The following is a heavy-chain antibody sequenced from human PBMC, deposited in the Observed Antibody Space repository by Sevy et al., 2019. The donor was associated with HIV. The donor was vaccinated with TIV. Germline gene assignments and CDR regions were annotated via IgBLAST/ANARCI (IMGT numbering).Heavy chain of an antibody. Sequence: GGSLRLSCTVSGFTFGDYCMSWVRQAPGKGLEWVASLKSKAHGGTLDNAASVKGRFTISRDDSKNIAHLQMNDLRTEDTAIYYCTRWKGAHSIYDYWGQGALVTVSS. D-gene: IGHD1-1*01. CDR1: GFTFGDYC. CDR2: LKSKAHGGTL. J-gene: IGHJ4*02. CDR3: TRWKGAHSIYDY. V-gene: IGHV3-49*04.